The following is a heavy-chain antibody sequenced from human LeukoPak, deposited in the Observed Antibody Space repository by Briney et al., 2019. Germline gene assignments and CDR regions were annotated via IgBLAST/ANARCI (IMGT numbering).Heavy chain of an antibody. D-gene: IGHD1-26*01. CDR2: ISYDGSNK. CDR1: GFTFSSYA. Sequence: GGSLRLSCAASGFTFSSYAMHWVRQAPGKGLGWVAVISYDGSNKYYADSVKGRFTISRDNSKNTLYLQMNSLRAEDTAVYYCAKALRGAREVVDYWGQGTLVTVSS. J-gene: IGHJ4*02. V-gene: IGHV3-30*04. CDR3: AKALRGAREVVDY.